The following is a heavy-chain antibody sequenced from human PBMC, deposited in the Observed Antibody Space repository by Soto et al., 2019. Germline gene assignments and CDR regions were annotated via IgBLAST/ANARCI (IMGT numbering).Heavy chain of an antibody. D-gene: IGHD3-22*01. J-gene: IGHJ4*02. V-gene: IGHV3-23*01. CDR3: AKESQYYYDRSGYFYIDS. Sequence: EVQLLESGGGLIQPGGSLRLSCAASGFTFRSYAMSWVRQAPGKGLEWVSGLGGSGYSAYYSDSVKGRFTISRDNSKSTLFLQMNSLRAEDTAVYYCAKESQYYYDRSGYFYIDSWGQGILVTVSS. CDR1: GFTFRSYA. CDR2: LGGSGYSA.